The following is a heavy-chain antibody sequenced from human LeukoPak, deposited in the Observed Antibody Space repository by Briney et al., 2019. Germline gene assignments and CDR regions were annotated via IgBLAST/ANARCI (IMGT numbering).Heavy chain of an antibody. J-gene: IGHJ4*02. Sequence: SETLSLTCTVSGGSVTSGGSYWSWIRQPPGKGLEWIGYIYFGGSAWYDPSHKSRVTISIDTSKNLFSLNLSSVTAADTAVYYCAVTSGWYVVSWGQGTLVTVSS. D-gene: IGHD6-19*01. CDR2: IYFGGSA. V-gene: IGHV4-30-4*01. CDR3: AVTSGWYVVS. CDR1: GGSVTSGGSY.